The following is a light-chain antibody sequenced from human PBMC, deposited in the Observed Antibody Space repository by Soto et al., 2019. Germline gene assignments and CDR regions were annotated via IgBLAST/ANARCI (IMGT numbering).Light chain of an antibody. CDR2: KAS. Sequence: DIQMTQSPSTLSASVGDRITITCRASQSISSWLAWYQQKPGKAPHLLIYKASSSESGVPSRFSGSGSGTEFTLTISSLQPDDSATYYCQQYESGWTFGQGTKVEIK. CDR1: QSISSW. V-gene: IGKV1-5*03. CDR3: QQYESGWT. J-gene: IGKJ1*01.